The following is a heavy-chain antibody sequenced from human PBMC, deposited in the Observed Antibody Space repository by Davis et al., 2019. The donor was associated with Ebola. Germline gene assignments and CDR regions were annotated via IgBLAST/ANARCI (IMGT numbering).Heavy chain of an antibody. V-gene: IGHV3-74*01. CDR2: TNSDGSIT. D-gene: IGHD4-17*01. CDR1: GFTFSSNW. Sequence: GESLKISCAASGFTFSSNWMHWVRQAPGKGLVWVSRTNSDGSITSYADSVKGRFTISRDNAKSTLYLQMNSLTAEDTAVYYCVRTTYGAPEYWGQGTLVTVSS. J-gene: IGHJ4*02. CDR3: VRTTYGAPEY.